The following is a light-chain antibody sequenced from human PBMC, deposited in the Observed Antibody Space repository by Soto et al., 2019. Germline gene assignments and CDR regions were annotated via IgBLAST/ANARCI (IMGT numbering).Light chain of an antibody. Sequence: IQMTQSPSTLSAPPAHSVRITCRASQSISSYLNWYQQKPGKAPKLLIYAASSLQSGVPSRFSGSGSGTDFTLTISSLQPEDFATYYCQQSYSTPWTFGQGTKVDIK. CDR2: AAS. J-gene: IGKJ1*01. CDR3: QQSYSTPWT. CDR1: QSISSY. V-gene: IGKV1-39*01.